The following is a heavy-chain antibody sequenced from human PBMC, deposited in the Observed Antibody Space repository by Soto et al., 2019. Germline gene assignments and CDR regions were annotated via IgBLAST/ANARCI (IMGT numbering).Heavy chain of an antibody. V-gene: IGHV4-59*01. D-gene: IGHD5-12*01. J-gene: IGHJ4*02. CDR2: IYYSGST. CDR3: ARGPQRWLQFRTSYYFDY. CDR1: GGSIISYY. Sequence: SETLSLTCTVSGGSIISYYCIFIRHPPFKGLEWIVYIYYSGSTNYNPSLKSRVTISVDTSKNQFSLKLSSVTAADTAVYYCARGPQRWLQFRTSYYFDYWGQGTLVTVSS.